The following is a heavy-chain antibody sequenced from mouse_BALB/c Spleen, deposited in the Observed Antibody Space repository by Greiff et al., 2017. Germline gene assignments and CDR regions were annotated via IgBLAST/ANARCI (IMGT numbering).Heavy chain of an antibody. J-gene: IGHJ3*01. V-gene: IGHV2-9*02. D-gene: IGHD1-1*01. CDR1: GFSLTSYG. CDR3: AREDYYGSSYEFAY. CDR2: IWAGGST. Sequence: VQLVESGPGLVAPSQSLSITCTVSGFSLTSYGVHWVRQPPGKGLEWLGVIWAGGSTNYNSALMSRLSISKDNSKSQVFLKMNSLQTDDTAMYYCAREDYYGSSYEFAYWGQGTLVTVSA.